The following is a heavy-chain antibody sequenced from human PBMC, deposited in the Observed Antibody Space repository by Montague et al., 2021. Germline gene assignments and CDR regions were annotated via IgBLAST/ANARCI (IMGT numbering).Heavy chain of an antibody. CDR2: IEWDDQK. V-gene: IGHV2-70*20. D-gene: IGHD6-19*01. CDR3: ARINTELGSENRQWLDFDY. CDR1: GSSLSSIGTC. Sequence: PALVKPTQTLTLTCSLSGSSLSSIGTCVSWVRQPPGKALEWLALIEWDDQKYYTNSLAARLTISRDTSQNQVVLRMTDLDPVDTATYFCARINTELGSENRQWLDFDYWGQGILVTVSS. J-gene: IGHJ4*02.